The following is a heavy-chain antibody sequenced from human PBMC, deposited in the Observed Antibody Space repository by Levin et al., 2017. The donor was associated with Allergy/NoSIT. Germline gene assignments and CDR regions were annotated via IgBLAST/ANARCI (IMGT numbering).Heavy chain of an antibody. J-gene: IGHJ4*02. CDR1: GFIFTSYW. CDR3: ARQEFGEFAY. D-gene: IGHD3-10*01. CDR2: MKPDGSEK. Sequence: SCAASGFIFTSYWLTWVRQAPGKGLEWVATMKPDGSEKYYVDSVKGRFTISRDNAKNSMDLQMNSLRAEDTAVYYCARQEFGEFAYWGQGTLVTVSS. V-gene: IGHV3-7*01.